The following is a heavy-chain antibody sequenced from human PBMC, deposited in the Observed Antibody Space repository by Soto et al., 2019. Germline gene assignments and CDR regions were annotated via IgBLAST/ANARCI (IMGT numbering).Heavy chain of an antibody. CDR2: IYYLGST. CDR3: ARDGYDGSGSPYPAY. D-gene: IGHD3-10*01. V-gene: IGHV4-59*01. J-gene: IGHJ4*02. Sequence: SETLSLTCSVSGGSMSEYSWSWIRQSPGKGLEWIGYIYYLGSTDYNLSLKSRVTISVDTSKRQFSLRLTSVTAADTAVYYCARDGYDGSGSPYPAYWGPGTQVTVSS. CDR1: GGSMSEYS.